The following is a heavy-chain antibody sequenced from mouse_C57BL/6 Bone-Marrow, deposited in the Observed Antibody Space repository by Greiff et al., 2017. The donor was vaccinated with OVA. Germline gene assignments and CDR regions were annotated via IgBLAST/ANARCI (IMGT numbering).Heavy chain of an antibody. CDR3: ARHPGGYFTLGWFAY. J-gene: IGHJ3*01. CDR2: ISNGGGST. Sequence: EVKLMESGGGLVQPGGSLKLSCAASGFTFSDYYMYWVRQTPEKRLEWVAYISNGGGSTYYPDTVKGRFTISRDNAKNTLYLQMSRPKSEDTAMYYCARHPGGYFTLGWFAYWGQGTLVTVSA. V-gene: IGHV5-12*01. CDR1: GFTFSDYY. D-gene: IGHD2-3*01.